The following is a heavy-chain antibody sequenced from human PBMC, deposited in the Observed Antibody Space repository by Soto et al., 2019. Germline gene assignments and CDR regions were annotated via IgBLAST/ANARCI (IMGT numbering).Heavy chain of an antibody. CDR1: GDSISSSNW. CDR2: MHHTGST. D-gene: IGHD6-13*01. CDR3: APASSWRLDY. J-gene: IGHJ4*02. V-gene: IGHV4-4*02. Sequence: QVQLQESGPGLVRPSGTLSLTCTVSGDSISSSNWWSWVRQPPGKGLEWIGEMHHTGSTNYNPSLESRVSISLDKSKNRFSLNLSSVTVADTAVYYCAPASSWRLDYWGQGALITVSS.